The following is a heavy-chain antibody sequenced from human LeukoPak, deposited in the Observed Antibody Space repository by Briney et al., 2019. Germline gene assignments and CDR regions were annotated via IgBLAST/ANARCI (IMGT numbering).Heavy chain of an antibody. Sequence: SETLSLTCTVSGGYISSYYWSWIRQPAGKGLEWIGRIYTSGSTNYNPSLKSRVTMSVDTSKNQFSLKLSSVTAADTAVYYCARDSTFGGITAAMDVWGKGNTVTVSS. CDR3: ARDSTFGGITAAMDV. D-gene: IGHD1-14*01. V-gene: IGHV4-4*07. J-gene: IGHJ6*03. CDR2: IYTSGST. CDR1: GGYISSYY.